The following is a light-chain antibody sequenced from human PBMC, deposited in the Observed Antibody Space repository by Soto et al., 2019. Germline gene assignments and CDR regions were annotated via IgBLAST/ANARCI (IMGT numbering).Light chain of an antibody. CDR2: LEGSGSY. CDR1: SGHSSYI. V-gene: IGLV4-60*02. Sequence: QLVLTQSSSASASLGSSVKLTCTLSSGHSSYIIAWHQQQPGKAPRYLMKLEGSGSYNKGSGVPDRFSGSSSGADRYLTISNLQFEDEADYYCETWDSNTWVFGGGTKLTLL. J-gene: IGLJ3*02. CDR3: ETWDSNTWV.